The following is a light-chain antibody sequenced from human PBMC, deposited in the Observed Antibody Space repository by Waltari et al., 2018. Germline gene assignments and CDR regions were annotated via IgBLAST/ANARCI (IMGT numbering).Light chain of an antibody. CDR3: SSYTQSRTRV. J-gene: IGLJ3*02. CDR2: GVT. V-gene: IGLV2-23*02. CDR1: SRDVGADKL. Sequence: QSALTQSASVSGSPGQSITLSCPGTSRDVGADKLVSCYQHLPGRAPKLILSGVTKRPSGISDRFSGSKSGNTASLTISGLQSEDEADYYCSSYTQSRTRVFGGGTKVTVL.